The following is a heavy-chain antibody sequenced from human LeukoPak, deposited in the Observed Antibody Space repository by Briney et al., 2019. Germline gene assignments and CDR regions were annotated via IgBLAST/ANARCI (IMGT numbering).Heavy chain of an antibody. CDR1: GFTFSSYS. CDR2: ISSSSSYI. J-gene: IGHJ6*03. CDR3: ARTDTTSNHYYYMDV. D-gene: IGHD1-26*01. Sequence: PGGSLRLSCAASGFTFSSYSLNWVRQAPGKGLEWVSSISSSSSYIYYADSVKGRFTISRDNAKNSLYLQMNSLRAEDTGVYYCARTDTTSNHYYYMDVWGKGTTVTISS. V-gene: IGHV3-21*01.